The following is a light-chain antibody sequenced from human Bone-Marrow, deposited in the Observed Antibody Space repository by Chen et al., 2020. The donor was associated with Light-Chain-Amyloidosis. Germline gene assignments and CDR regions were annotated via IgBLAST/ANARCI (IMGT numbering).Light chain of an antibody. Sequence: QSALTQPPSASGPPGQSVTISCTGARSDFGPFNYVSWYQQHPGKAPKLIMFDVNRRPSGVPGRFSGSKSGNTASLTVSGLQPDDEADYYCSSFAVSKIVLFGGGTKLTVL. CDR2: DVN. CDR3: SSFAVSKIVL. J-gene: IGLJ3*02. CDR1: RSDFGPFNY. V-gene: IGLV2-8*01.